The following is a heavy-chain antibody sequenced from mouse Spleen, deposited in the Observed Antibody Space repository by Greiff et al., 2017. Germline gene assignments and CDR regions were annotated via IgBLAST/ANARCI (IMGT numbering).Heavy chain of an antibody. CDR2: ISYDGSN. CDR3: AREDYGSSLRYYAMDY. CDR1: GYSITSGYY. V-gene: IGHV3-6*01. Sequence: EVQLQESGPGLVKPSQSLSLTCSVTGYSITSGYYWNWIRQFPGNKLEWMGYISYDGSNNYNPSLKNRISITRDTSKNQFFLKLNSVTTEDTATYYCAREDYGSSLRYYAMDYWGQGTSVTVSS. J-gene: IGHJ4*01. D-gene: IGHD1-1*01.